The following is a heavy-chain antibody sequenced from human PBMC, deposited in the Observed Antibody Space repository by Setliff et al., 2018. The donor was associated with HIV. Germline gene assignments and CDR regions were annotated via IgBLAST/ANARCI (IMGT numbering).Heavy chain of an antibody. CDR3: ARAVYGGTYSWFDS. CDR2: INHKTNA. CDR1: GFNVGDHA. D-gene: IGHD1-26*01. V-gene: IGHV4-34*01. Sequence: PGGSLRLSCAASGFNVGDHAMSWVRQPPGKGLEWIADINHKTNANYNPSLKSRVIISVDTSKNQFSLNLTSVTAADTGLYFCARAVYGGTYSWFDSWGQGSLVTVSS. J-gene: IGHJ5*01.